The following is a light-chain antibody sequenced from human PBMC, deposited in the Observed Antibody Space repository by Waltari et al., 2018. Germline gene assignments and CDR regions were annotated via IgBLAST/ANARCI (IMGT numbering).Light chain of an antibody. V-gene: IGLV3-21*02. CDR2: DAT. J-gene: IGLJ3*02. CDR1: DIGSQP. CDR3: QVWEDSSDHPGV. Sequence: YGLTQPPSVSVAPGETASISCGGNDIGSQPVHWYQQKPGQAPVLVVDDATDRPSGIPERFSGSNSGNTATLTITRVEAGDEADYYCQVWEDSSDHPGVFGGGTKLTVL.